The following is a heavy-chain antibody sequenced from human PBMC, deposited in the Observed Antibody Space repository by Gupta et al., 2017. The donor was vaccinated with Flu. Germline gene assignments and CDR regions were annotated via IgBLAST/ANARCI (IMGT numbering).Heavy chain of an antibody. V-gene: IGHV3-9*01. D-gene: IGHD1-1*01. J-gene: IGHJ4*02. CDR2: ISWNSGSI. CDR1: GFTFDDYA. Sequence: EVQLVESGGGLVQPGRSLRLSCAASGFTFDDYAMHWVRQAPGKGLEWVSGISWNSGSIGYADSVKGRFTISRDNAKNSLYLQMNSLRAEDTALYYCASTHRRELEFDYWGQGTLVTVSS. CDR3: ASTHRRELEFDY.